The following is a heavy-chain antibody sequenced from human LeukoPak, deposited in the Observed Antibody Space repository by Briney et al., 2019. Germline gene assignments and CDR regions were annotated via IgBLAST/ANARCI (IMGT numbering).Heavy chain of an antibody. CDR1: GFTFSTYW. J-gene: IGHJ4*02. D-gene: IGHD3-22*01. V-gene: IGHV3-7*01. Sequence: GGSLRLSCAASGFTFSTYWMTWVRQAPGKGLEWVASIKEDGIDKYYVDSVKGRFTISRDSAKNSLFLQMNSLRAEDTAVYYCARDYYDSSGYWDYWGQGTLVTVSS. CDR3: ARDYYDSSGYWDY. CDR2: IKEDGIDK.